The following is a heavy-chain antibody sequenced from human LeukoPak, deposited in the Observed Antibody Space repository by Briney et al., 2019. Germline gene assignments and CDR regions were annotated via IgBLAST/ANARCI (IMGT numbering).Heavy chain of an antibody. D-gene: IGHD6-13*01. CDR1: GFTFDDYA. J-gene: IGHJ4*02. CDR3: AKDKVVRAASAMYYFDY. CDR2: ISWDGGYT. V-gene: IGHV3-43D*03. Sequence: GGSLRLSCAASGFTFDDYAMHWVRQAPGKGLEWVSLISWDGGYTYYADSVKGRFTISRDNSKNSLYLQMNSLRAEDTALYYCAKDKVVRAASAMYYFDYWGQGTLVTVSS.